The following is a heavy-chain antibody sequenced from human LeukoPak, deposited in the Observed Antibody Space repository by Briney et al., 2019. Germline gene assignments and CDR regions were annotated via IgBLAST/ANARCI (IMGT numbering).Heavy chain of an antibody. CDR3: ARTTTVRGTYYMDV. CDR1: GGSISSYY. CDR2: IYYSGST. J-gene: IGHJ6*03. Sequence: SETLSLTCTVSGGSISSYYWSWIRQPPGKGLEWIGYIYYSGSTNYKPSLKSRVTISLDTSKNQFSLKLSSVTAADTAVYYCARTTTVRGTYYMDVWGKGTTVTVSS. V-gene: IGHV4-59*08. D-gene: IGHD3-10*01.